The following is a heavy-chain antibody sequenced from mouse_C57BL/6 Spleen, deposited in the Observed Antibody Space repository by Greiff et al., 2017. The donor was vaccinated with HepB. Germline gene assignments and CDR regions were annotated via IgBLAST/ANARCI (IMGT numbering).Heavy chain of an antibody. CDR3: ARRTGSSPWFAY. J-gene: IGHJ3*01. D-gene: IGHD1-1*01. Sequence: VQLQQPGAELVKPGASVKLSCKASGYTFTSYWMQWVKQRPGQGLEWIGEIDPSDSYTNYNQKFKGKATLTVDTSSSTAYMQLSSLTSEDSAVYYCARRTGSSPWFAYWGQGTLVTVSA. CDR1: GYTFTSYW. CDR2: IDPSDSYT. V-gene: IGHV1-50*01.